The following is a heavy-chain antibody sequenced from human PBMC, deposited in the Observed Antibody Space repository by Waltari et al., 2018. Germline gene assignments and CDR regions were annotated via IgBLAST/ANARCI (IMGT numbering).Heavy chain of an antibody. D-gene: IGHD2-15*01. CDR2: IIPIFGTA. V-gene: IGHV1-69*05. CDR1: GGTFSSYA. Sequence: QVQLVQSGAEVQKPGSSVKVSCKASGGTFSSYASSWVRPAPGQGLEWMGGIIPIFGTANYAQKFQGRVTITTDESTSTAYMELSSLRSEDTAVYYCARKKTAVVAANYWYFDLWGRGTLVTVSS. CDR3: ARKKTAVVAANYWYFDL. J-gene: IGHJ2*01.